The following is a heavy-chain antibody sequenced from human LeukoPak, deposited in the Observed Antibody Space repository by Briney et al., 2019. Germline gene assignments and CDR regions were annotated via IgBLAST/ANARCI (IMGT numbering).Heavy chain of an antibody. CDR1: GGSISSSSYY. Sequence: SETLSLTCTVSGGSISSSSYYWGWIRRPPGKGLEWIGSIYYSGSTYYNPSLKSRVTISVDTSKNQFSLKLSSVTAADTAVYYCASEGIRDYYYYIMDVWGKGTTVTISS. J-gene: IGHJ6*03. D-gene: IGHD1-14*01. CDR2: IYYSGST. CDR3: ASEGIRDYYYYIMDV. V-gene: IGHV4-39*01.